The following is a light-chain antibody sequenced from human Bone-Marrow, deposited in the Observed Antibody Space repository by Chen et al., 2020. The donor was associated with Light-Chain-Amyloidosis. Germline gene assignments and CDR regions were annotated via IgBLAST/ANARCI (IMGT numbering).Light chain of an antibody. CDR1: SSDVGGYNY. CDR2: AVS. CDR3: SAYAGSNNLV. Sequence: QSALTQPPSASGSPGQSVTISCTATSSDVGGYNYVSWYQHHPGKAPKLMIYAVSKRPSGVPDRFSGSKSSSTASLTVSGLQAEDEADYYCSAYAGSNNLVFGRGTKLTVL. J-gene: IGLJ3*02. V-gene: IGLV2-8*01.